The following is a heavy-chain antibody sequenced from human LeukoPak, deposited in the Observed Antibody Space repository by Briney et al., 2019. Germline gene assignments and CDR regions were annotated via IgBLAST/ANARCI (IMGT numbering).Heavy chain of an antibody. CDR3: ARDHGVVVNLWYFDY. D-gene: IGHD3-22*01. V-gene: IGHV1-69*05. J-gene: IGHJ4*02. Sequence: SSVKVSCKASGGTFSSYAISWVRQAPGQGLEWMGRIIPIFGTANYAQKFQGRVTITTDESTSTAYMELSSLRSEDTAVYYCARDHGVVVNLWYFDYWGQGTLVTVSS. CDR1: GGTFSSYA. CDR2: IIPIFGTA.